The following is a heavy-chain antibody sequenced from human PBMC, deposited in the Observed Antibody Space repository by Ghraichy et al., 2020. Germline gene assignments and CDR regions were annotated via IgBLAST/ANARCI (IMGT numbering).Heavy chain of an antibody. CDR1: GFTFSSYW. CDR2: IKQDGSEK. V-gene: IGHV3-7*03. D-gene: IGHD6-13*01. Sequence: GGSLRLSCAASGFTFSSYWMTWVRQAPGKGLEWVANIKQDGSEKYYVDSVKGRFTISRDNAKNSLYLQMNSLRAEDTAVYYCARDTSTNSWSYVFDIWGQGTMVTVSS. J-gene: IGHJ3*02. CDR3: ARDTSTNSWSYVFDI.